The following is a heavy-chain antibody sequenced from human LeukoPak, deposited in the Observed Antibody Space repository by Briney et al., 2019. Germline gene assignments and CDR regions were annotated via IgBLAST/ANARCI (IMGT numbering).Heavy chain of an antibody. CDR3: ARDRAWNYFDY. Sequence: GGSLSLSCAPCGFPLNRHGMQGLRQAPGKGLEGVACISNEGCRKFYAHSVESRFTLSRDNAKNTLYLQVDSLSAEDKGVYLGARDRAWNYFDYWGQRNLVTVSP. J-gene: IGHJ4*02. D-gene: IGHD1-26*01. CDR1: GFPLNRHG. CDR2: ISNEGCRK. V-gene: IGHV3-30*03.